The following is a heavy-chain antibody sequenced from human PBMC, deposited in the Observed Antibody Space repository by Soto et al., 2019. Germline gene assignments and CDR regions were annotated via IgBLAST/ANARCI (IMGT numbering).Heavy chain of an antibody. V-gene: IGHV4-61*08. D-gene: IGHD1-1*01. Sequence: QVQLQESGPGLVKPSETLSLTCTVSGDSVSRGDSYWSWIRQPPGKGLEWIGYIGCSGRTEYNPSLRSRVIISVDTSKNQLSLKLSTVTAADTAVYFCARGMDNNKVGWWGQGTLVTVSS. J-gene: IGHJ4*02. CDR1: GDSVSRGDSY. CDR3: ARGMDNNKVGW. CDR2: IGCSGRT.